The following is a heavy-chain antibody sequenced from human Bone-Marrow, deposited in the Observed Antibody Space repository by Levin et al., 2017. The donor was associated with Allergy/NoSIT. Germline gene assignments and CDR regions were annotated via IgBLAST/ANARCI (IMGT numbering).Heavy chain of an antibody. V-gene: IGHV2-70*11. CDR2: IDWDDDK. CDR3: ARNYNSGSYFNVGWFDP. CDR1: GFSLSTTGMC. D-gene: IGHD3-10*01. J-gene: IGHJ5*02. Sequence: TLSLTCTFSGFSLSTTGMCVSWIRQPPGKALEWLARIDWDDDKYYSTSLKTRLTISKDTSKNQVVLTMTNMDPADTATYYCARNYNSGSYFNVGWFDPWGQGTLVTVSS.